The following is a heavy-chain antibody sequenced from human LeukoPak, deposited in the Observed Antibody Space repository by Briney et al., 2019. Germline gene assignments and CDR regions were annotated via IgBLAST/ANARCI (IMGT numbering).Heavy chain of an antibody. V-gene: IGHV3-49*03. D-gene: IGHD1-26*01. CDR3: TREASVGATRNPYYFDY. CDR2: IRSKAYGGTT. Sequence: PGGSLRLSCTASGFTFGDYAMSWFRQAPGKGLEWVGFIRSKAYGGTTEYAASVKGRFTISRDDSKSIAYLQMNSLKTEDTAVYYCTREASVGATRNPYYFDYWGQGTLVTVSS. CDR1: GFTFGDYA. J-gene: IGHJ4*02.